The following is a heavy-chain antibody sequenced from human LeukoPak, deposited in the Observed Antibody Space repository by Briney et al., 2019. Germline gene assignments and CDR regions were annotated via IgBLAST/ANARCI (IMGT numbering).Heavy chain of an antibody. V-gene: IGHV4-39*07. Sequence: PSETLSLTCTVSGGSISSSSYYWGWIRQPPGKGLEWIGSIYYSGSTYYNPSLKSRVTISVDTSKNQFSLKLSSVTAADTAVYYCARDQSIAAAGTGWFDPWGQGTLVTVSS. D-gene: IGHD6-13*01. J-gene: IGHJ5*02. CDR3: ARDQSIAAAGTGWFDP. CDR1: GGSISSSSYY. CDR2: IYYSGST.